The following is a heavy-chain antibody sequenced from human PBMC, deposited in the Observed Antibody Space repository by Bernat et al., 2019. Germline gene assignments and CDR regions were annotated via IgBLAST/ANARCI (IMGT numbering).Heavy chain of an antibody. CDR1: GFTFSSYE. Sequence: EVQLVVSGGGLVQPGGSLRLSCAASGFTFSSYEMNWVRQVPGKGLEWVSYISSSGSTIYYAEAVKGGFTISRDNAKNSLYLQMNNLRAEDTAVYYCASNGDYVGHDAFDIWGQGTMVTVSS. J-gene: IGHJ3*02. CDR2: ISSSGSTI. D-gene: IGHD4-17*01. CDR3: ASNGDYVGHDAFDI. V-gene: IGHV3-48*03.